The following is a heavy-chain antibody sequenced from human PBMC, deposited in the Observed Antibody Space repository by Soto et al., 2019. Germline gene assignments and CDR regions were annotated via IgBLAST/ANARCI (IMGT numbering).Heavy chain of an antibody. D-gene: IGHD1-26*01. CDR1: GFTFSIYS. J-gene: IGHJ4*02. CDR2: IMPGSSHI. CDR3: ARGSAFIGLDY. Sequence: GGSLRLSCAASGFTFSIYSMNWVRQAPGKGLEWVSYIMPGSSHIFYADSVKGRFTISRDNAKNSLYLQMNSLRAEDTAIYYCARGSAFIGLDYWGQGTPVTVSS. V-gene: IGHV3-48*01.